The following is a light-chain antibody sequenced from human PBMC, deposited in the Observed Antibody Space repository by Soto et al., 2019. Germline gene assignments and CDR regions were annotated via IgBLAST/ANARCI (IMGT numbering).Light chain of an antibody. Sequence: QSALTQPPSASGSPGQSVTISCTGTSSDIGGYNYVSWYQQHPGKAPKLMISEVSKRPSGVPDRFSGSKSGNTASLTVSGLQAEDEADYYCSSYGGGNTVVFGGGTKVTVL. V-gene: IGLV2-8*01. J-gene: IGLJ2*01. CDR2: EVS. CDR1: SSDIGGYNY. CDR3: SSYGGGNTVV.